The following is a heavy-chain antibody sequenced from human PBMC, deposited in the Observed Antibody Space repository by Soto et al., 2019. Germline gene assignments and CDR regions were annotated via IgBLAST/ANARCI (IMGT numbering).Heavy chain of an antibody. D-gene: IGHD2-2*01. CDR1: GGSISSSNW. J-gene: IGHJ5*02. CDR3: ARGIAEYQMLSRWFDP. V-gene: IGHV4-4*02. Sequence: PSETLSLTCAVSGGSISSSNWWSWVRQPPGKGLEWIWEIYHSGSTNYNPSLKSRVTISVDKSKNQFSLKLGSVTAADTAVYSCARGIAEYQMLSRWFDPWGQGTLVIVSS. CDR2: IYHSGST.